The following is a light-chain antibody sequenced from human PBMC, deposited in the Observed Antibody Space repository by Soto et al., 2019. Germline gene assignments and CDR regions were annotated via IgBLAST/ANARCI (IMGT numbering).Light chain of an antibody. V-gene: IGLV1-40*01. CDR1: SSNIGAGYD. CDR2: ANS. J-gene: IGLJ1*01. CDR3: QSYDSSLSVWV. Sequence: QPVLTQPPSVSGAPGQRVTISCTGSSSNIGAGYDVQWYQQLPGTAPKLLIYANSNRPSGVPDRFSGSKSGTSASLAITGLQAEDEADYYCQSYDSSLSVWVFGTGTKLTVL.